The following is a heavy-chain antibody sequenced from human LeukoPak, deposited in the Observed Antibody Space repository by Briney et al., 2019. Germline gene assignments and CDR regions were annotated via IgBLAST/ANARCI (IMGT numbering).Heavy chain of an antibody. V-gene: IGHV3-73*01. Sequence: TGGSLRLSCAASGFTFSGSAMLWVRQASGKGLEWVGRIRSKGNNYATAYAASVKGRFTISRDDSKNTAYLQMDSLNTEDTAVYYCTRIRGGDYFDYWGQGTLVTVSS. D-gene: IGHD3-16*01. CDR1: GFTFSGSA. CDR2: IRSKGNNYAT. CDR3: TRIRGGDYFDY. J-gene: IGHJ4*02.